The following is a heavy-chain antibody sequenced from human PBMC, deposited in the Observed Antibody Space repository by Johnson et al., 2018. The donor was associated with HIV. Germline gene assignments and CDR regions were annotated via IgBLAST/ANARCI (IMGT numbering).Heavy chain of an antibody. Sequence: VQLVESGGGLVQPGGSLRLSCAASGFTFDDYAMHWVRQAPGKGLEWVSGISWNSGSTYYADSVKGRFTISRDNSKNTLYLQMNSLRAEDTAVYYCAKDGRVGATLMSTGDDAFDIWGQGTMVTVSS. CDR2: ISWNSGST. CDR3: AKDGRVGATLMSTGDDAFDI. V-gene: IGHV3-23*04. CDR1: GFTFDDYA. D-gene: IGHD1-26*01. J-gene: IGHJ3*02.